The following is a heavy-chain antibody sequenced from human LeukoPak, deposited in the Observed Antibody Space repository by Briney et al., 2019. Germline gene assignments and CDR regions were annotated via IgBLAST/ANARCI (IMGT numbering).Heavy chain of an antibody. V-gene: IGHV3-21*04. J-gene: IGHJ3*02. CDR1: GFTFSSYS. CDR3: ARDPYDSSGYYYVGGPDLLVI. D-gene: IGHD3-22*01. CDR2: ISSSSSSYI. Sequence: GGSLRLSCAASGFTFSSYSMNWVRQAPGKGLEWVSSISSSSSSYIYYADSVKGRFTISRDNAKNSLYLQMNSLRAEDTAVYYCARDPYDSSGYYYVGGPDLLVIWGQGTMVTVSS.